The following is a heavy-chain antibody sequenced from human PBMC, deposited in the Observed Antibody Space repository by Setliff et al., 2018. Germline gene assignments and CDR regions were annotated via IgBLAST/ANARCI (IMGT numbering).Heavy chain of an antibody. CDR3: ARHATYYYGSGNLPFDH. D-gene: IGHD3-10*01. CDR1: GESSSGYY. CDR2: IMDGRDT. J-gene: IGHJ4*02. Sequence: SETLSLTCAIYGESSSGYYWSWIRQSPGKTLEWIGEIMDGRDTVYNPSLNSRVTISFDTSRNQFSLELSSVTAADTAVYYCARHATYYYGSGNLPFDHWAQGSLVNVSS. V-gene: IGHV4-34*12.